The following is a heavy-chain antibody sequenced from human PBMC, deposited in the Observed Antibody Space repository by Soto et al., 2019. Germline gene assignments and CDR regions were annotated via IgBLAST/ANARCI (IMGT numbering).Heavy chain of an antibody. CDR1: GGSINTFY. CDR3: AREGSYSAYNFAHGIPLWSFDF. D-gene: IGHD5-12*01. Sequence: PSETLSLTCTVSGGSINTFYWSWVRQPAGKGLEWIGRIFSSGSTSFNPSLESRVAMSVDTSKNHFSLNLSSVTAADMAVYYCAREGSYSAYNFAHGIPLWSFDFWGQGALVTVSS. CDR2: IFSSGST. V-gene: IGHV4-4*07. J-gene: IGHJ4*02.